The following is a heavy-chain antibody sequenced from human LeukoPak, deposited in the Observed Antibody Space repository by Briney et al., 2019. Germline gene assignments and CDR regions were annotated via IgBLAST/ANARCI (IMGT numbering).Heavy chain of an antibody. J-gene: IGHJ5*02. V-gene: IGHV1-46*01. CDR2: INPSGGST. D-gene: IGHD2-15*01. Sequence: ASVKVSCKASGYTFTSYYMHWVRQAPGQGLEWMAIINPSGGSTSYAQKFQGRVTMTRDTSTSTVYMELSSLRSEDTAVYYCARDNCSGGSCYSMVGWFDPWGQGTLVTVSS. CDR1: GYTFTSYY. CDR3: ARDNCSGGSCYSMVGWFDP.